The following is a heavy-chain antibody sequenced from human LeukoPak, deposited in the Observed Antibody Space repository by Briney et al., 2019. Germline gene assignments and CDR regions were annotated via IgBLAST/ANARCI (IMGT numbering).Heavy chain of an antibody. Sequence: PGGSLRLSCAASGFTFDDYAMHWVRQAPGKGLEWVSGISWNSGSIGYADSVKGRFTISRDNAKNSLYLQMNSLRAEDTAVYYCARGGGDCYCDAFDIWGQGTMVTVSS. V-gene: IGHV3-9*01. J-gene: IGHJ3*02. CDR3: ARGGGDCYCDAFDI. CDR1: GFTFDDYA. CDR2: ISWNSGSI. D-gene: IGHD2-21*02.